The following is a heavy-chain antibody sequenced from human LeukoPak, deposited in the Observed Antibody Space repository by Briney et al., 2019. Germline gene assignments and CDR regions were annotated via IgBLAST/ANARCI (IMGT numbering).Heavy chain of an antibody. CDR1: GYTFTSYD. J-gene: IGHJ4*02. CDR3: AKTPPGGDVDH. D-gene: IGHD3-16*01. V-gene: IGHV1-8*01. Sequence: ASVKVSCKGSGYTFTSYDINWVRQATGQGLEWMGWINPNSGDTGYAQKFQGRVTLTRITPLSTAYMELSSLRSADTAGYYCAKTPPGGDVDHWGEGTLVTVSS. CDR2: INPNSGDT.